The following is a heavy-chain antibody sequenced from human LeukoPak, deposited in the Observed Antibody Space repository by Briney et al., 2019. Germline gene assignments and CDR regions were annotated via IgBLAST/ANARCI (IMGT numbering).Heavy chain of an antibody. CDR3: ARSALGRDAFDL. Sequence: TSETLLLSCTVSGVSERRDRMCANWIRQPPEKGLEWIGYIYYSGRTDYNPSLKSRVTISVDTSKNLFSLKLSSVTAADTAVYYCARSALGRDAFDLWGQGTMVTVSS. CDR1: GVSERRDRMC. V-gene: IGHV4-61*03. D-gene: IGHD7-27*01. CDR2: IYYSGRT. J-gene: IGHJ3*01.